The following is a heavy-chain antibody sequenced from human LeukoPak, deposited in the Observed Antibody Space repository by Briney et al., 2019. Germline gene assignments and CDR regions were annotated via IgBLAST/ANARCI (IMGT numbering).Heavy chain of an antibody. CDR3: ARHPGSKRFDP. CDR2: IDPSDSST. J-gene: IGHJ5*02. CDR1: GYGFISYW. Sequence: NHGESLKISCEGSGYGFISYWITWVRQMPGKGLEWMGRIDPSDSSTTYSPSFQGHVTISIDKSISTAYLQWSSLKASDTAMYYCARHPGSKRFDPWGQGTLVSVSS. D-gene: IGHD1-14*01. V-gene: IGHV5-10-1*01.